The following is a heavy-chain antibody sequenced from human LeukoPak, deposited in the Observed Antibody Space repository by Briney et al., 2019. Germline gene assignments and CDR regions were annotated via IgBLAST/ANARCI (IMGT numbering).Heavy chain of an antibody. CDR2: TYYRSTWYN. CDR3: ARRLTQYDCFDP. V-gene: IGHV6-1*01. Sequence: SQTLSLTCAISGYSVSSNSVTWNCIRQSPSRGLEWLGRTYYRSTWYNDYAVSVRGRITVNPDTSKNQFSLHLNSVTPEDTAVYYCARRLTQYDCFDPWGQGILVTVSS. CDR1: GYSVSSNSVT. J-gene: IGHJ5*02. D-gene: IGHD2-2*01.